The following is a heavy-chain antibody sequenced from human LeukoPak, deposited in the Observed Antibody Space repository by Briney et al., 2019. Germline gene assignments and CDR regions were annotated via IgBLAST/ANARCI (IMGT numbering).Heavy chain of an antibody. CDR3: ARSRPLRLTDKLTALFPIVDP. V-gene: IGHV1-46*01. J-gene: IGHJ5*02. CDR2: INPSGGST. D-gene: IGHD5-18*01. CDR1: GYTFTGYY. Sequence: ASVKVSCKASGYTFTGYYMHWVRQAPGQGLEWMGIINPSGGSTTYAQKFQGRVTMTRDTSTSTVHLELSSLRSEDTAVYYCARSRPLRLTDKLTALFPIVDPWGQGTLVTVSS.